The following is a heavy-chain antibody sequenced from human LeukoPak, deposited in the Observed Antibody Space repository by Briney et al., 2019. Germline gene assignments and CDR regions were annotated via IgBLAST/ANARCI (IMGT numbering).Heavy chain of an antibody. Sequence: PGGSLRLSCAASGFSFRGYTMHWVRQAPGKGLEWVSLISWNGVTTYYGDSVKGRFTTSRDNGKNSLYLQMNSLRAEDTAVYYCARAEGDYYYYFYMDVWGKGTTVTVSS. CDR2: ISWNGVTT. V-gene: IGHV3-43*01. CDR1: GFSFRGYT. J-gene: IGHJ6*03. CDR3: ARAEGDYYYYFYMDV.